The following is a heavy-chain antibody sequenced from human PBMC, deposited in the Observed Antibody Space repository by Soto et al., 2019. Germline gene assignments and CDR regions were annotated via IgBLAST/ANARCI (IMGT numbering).Heavy chain of an antibody. Sequence: PSETLSLTCAVSGGSISSGGYSWNWIRQPPGKGLEWIGYIYHSGSTLYNPSLKSRVTISIDKSTNQLSLKLSSVTAADTAVYYCARDNLEGTSFNPWGQGTPVPVSS. CDR1: GGSISSGGYS. D-gene: IGHD3-10*01. V-gene: IGHV4-30-2*01. CDR2: IYHSGST. CDR3: ARDNLEGTSFNP. J-gene: IGHJ5*02.